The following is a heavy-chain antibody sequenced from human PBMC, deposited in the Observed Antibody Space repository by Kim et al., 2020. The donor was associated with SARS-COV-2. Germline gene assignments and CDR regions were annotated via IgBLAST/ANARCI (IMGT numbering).Heavy chain of an antibody. D-gene: IGHD1-26*01. J-gene: IGHJ4*02. Sequence: KSGSTRYAQKFQGRVTMSRDTSTSTAYMELNRLRVEDTAVYYCARGERLDSWGQGTLVTVSS. V-gene: IGHV1-8*01. CDR2: KSGST. CDR3: ARGERLDS.